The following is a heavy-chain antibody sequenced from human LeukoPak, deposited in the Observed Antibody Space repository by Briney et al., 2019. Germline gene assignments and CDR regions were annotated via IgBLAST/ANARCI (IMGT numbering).Heavy chain of an antibody. D-gene: IGHD3-9*01. CDR3: AKMEGDDILTGYYFDY. CDR1: GFTFSSYA. Sequence: PGGSLRLSCAASGFTFSSYAMSSVRQAPGKGLEWVSAISGSGGSTYYADSVKGRFTISRDNSKNTLYLQMNSLRAEDTAVYYCAKMEGDDILTGYYFDYWGQGTLVTVSS. J-gene: IGHJ4*02. CDR2: ISGSGGST. V-gene: IGHV3-23*01.